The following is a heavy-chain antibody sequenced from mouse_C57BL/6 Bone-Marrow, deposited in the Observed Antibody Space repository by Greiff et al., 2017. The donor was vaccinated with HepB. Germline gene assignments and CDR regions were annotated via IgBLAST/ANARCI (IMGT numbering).Heavy chain of an antibody. J-gene: IGHJ1*03. V-gene: IGHV1-72*01. Sequence: VQLQQPGAELVKPGASVKLSCKASGYTFTSYWMHWVKQRPGRGLEWIGRIDPNSGGTKYNEKFKSKATLTVDKPSSTAYMQLSSLTSEDSAVYYCASTVVATYWYFDVWGTGTTVTVSS. CDR1: GYTFTSYW. CDR2: IDPNSGGT. CDR3: ASTVVATYWYFDV. D-gene: IGHD1-1*01.